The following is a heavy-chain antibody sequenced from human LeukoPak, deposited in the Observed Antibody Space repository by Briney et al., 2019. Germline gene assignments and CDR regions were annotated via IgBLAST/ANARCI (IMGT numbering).Heavy chain of an antibody. J-gene: IGHJ4*02. CDR2: ISYDGSNK. Sequence: PGGSLRLSCAASGFTFSSYAMHWVRQAPGKGLEWVAVISYDGSNKYYADSVEGRFTISRDNSKNTLYLQMNSLRAEDTAVYYCAREPHNSFDYWGQGTLVTVSS. V-gene: IGHV3-30*01. CDR3: AREPHNSFDY. CDR1: GFTFSSYA.